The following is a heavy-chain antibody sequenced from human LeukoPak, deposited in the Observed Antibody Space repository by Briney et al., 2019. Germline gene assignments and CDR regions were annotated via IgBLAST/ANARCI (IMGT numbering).Heavy chain of an antibody. CDR1: GYSISSGYY. CDR3: ARGRDGYNDY. Sequence: PSETLSLTCTVSGYSISSGYYWGWIRQPPGKGLEWIGSIYHSGSTYYNPSLKSRVTISVDTSKNQFSLKLSSVTAADTAVYYCARGRDGYNDYWGQGTLATVSS. CDR2: IYHSGST. D-gene: IGHD5-24*01. J-gene: IGHJ4*02. V-gene: IGHV4-38-2*02.